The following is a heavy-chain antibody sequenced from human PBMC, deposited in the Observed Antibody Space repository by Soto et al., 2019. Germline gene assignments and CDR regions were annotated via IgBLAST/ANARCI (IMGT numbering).Heavy chain of an antibody. J-gene: IGHJ5*01. CDR2: TYYRSKWYN. CDR1: GDSVSTNSAT. V-gene: IGHV6-1*01. Sequence: PSQTLSLTCAISGDSVSTNSATWDWIRQYPSRGLEWLGRTYYRSKWYNDYAVSVKGRITINPDTSNNQLSLQLNSVTPDDTAVYYCARLIGNSWLDSWGQGTLVTAPQ. CDR3: ARLIGNSWLDS. D-gene: IGHD2-8*01.